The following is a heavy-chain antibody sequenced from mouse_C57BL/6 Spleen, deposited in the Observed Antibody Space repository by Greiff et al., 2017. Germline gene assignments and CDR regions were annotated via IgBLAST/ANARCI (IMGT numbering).Heavy chain of an antibody. J-gene: IGHJ1*03. Sequence: VQLQQSGPELVKPGASVKISCKASGYSFTDYNMNWVKQSNGKSLEWIGVINPNYGTTSYNQKFKGKATLTVDQSSSTAYMQLNSLTSEDSAVYYCAISNYYGSRGDWYFDVWGTGTTVTVSS. CDR2: INPNYGTT. D-gene: IGHD1-1*01. V-gene: IGHV1-39*01. CDR1: GYSFTDYN. CDR3: AISNYYGSRGDWYFDV.